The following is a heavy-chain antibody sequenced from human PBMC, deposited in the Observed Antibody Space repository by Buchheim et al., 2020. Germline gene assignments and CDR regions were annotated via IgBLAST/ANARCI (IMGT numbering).Heavy chain of an antibody. Sequence: QVQLEESGGGVVQPGRSLRLSCAASGFTFSNYGMYWVRQAPGKGLEWVAIVWYDGSKKYYVDSVKGRFTISRDNSKYSLFLQMNSLRAEDTAVYYCARHHASYTGSYYYYGLDVWGQGT. CDR1: GFTFSNYG. CDR2: VWYDGSKK. J-gene: IGHJ6*02. D-gene: IGHD1-26*01. V-gene: IGHV3-33*01. CDR3: ARHHASYTGSYYYYGLDV.